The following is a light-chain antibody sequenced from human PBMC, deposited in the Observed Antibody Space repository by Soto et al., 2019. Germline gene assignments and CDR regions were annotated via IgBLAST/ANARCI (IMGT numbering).Light chain of an antibody. CDR2: DIS. V-gene: IGLV7-46*01. CDR3: LLSYSGAWV. Sequence: QAVVTQKPSLTVSPGGTVTVTCGSSTGAVTSGHWPYWFQQNPGQAPRTLIYDISSKHSWTPARFSGSLLGGKAALTLSGAQPEDEAEYYCLLSYSGAWVFGGGTKLTVL. J-gene: IGLJ3*02. CDR1: TGAVTSGHW.